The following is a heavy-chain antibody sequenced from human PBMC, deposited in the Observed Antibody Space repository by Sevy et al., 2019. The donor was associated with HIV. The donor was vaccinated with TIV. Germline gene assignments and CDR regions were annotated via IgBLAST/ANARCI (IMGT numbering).Heavy chain of an antibody. CDR1: GFTFSSYA. V-gene: IGHV3-23*01. J-gene: IGHJ5*02. D-gene: IGHD2-2*01. CDR2: ISGSGGST. CDR3: ANTIVVVPAARGWFDP. Sequence: GGSLRLSCAASGFTFSSYAMSWVRQAPGKGLEWVSAISGSGGSTYYADSVKGRFTISRDNSKNTLYLQMNSLRAEDTAVYYCANTIVVVPAARGWFDPWGQGTLVTVSS.